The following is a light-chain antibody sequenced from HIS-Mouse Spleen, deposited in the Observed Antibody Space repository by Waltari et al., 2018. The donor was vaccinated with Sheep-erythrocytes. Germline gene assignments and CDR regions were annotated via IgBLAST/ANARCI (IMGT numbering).Light chain of an antibody. J-gene: IGLJ2*01. Sequence: SYELTQPPSVSVSPGQTASITSSGDKLWDKYACWYQQKPGQSPVLVIYQDSKRPSGIPERFSGSNSGNTATLTISGTQAMDEADYYCQAWDSSIVVFGGGTKLTVL. V-gene: IGLV3-1*01. CDR2: QDS. CDR3: QAWDSSIVV. CDR1: KLWDKY.